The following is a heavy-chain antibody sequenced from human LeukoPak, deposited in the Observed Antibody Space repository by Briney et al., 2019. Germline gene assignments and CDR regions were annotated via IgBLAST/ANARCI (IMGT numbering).Heavy chain of an antibody. CDR1: GYTFTGYY. J-gene: IGHJ6*02. Sequence: ASVTVSCKASGYTFTGYYMHWVRQAPGQGLEWMGWINPNSGGTNYAQKFQGRVTTTRDTSISTAYMELSRLRSDDTAVYYCAREIRGVVVPAAMSYYYYGMDVWGQGTTVTVSS. CDR3: AREIRGVVVPAAMSYYYYGMDV. V-gene: IGHV1-2*02. CDR2: INPNSGGT. D-gene: IGHD2-2*01.